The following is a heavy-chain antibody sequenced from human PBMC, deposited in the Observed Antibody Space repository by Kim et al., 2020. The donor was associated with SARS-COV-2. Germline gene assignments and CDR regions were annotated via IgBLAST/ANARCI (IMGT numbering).Heavy chain of an antibody. CDR2: I. J-gene: IGHJ4*02. Sequence: INYASSVKGRFTISRDNDKNSLYLHMNSLRAEDTAVYYCARGDTTACSYWGKGTLVTVSS. CDR3: ARGDTTACSY. D-gene: IGHD1-26*01. V-gene: IGHV3-11*06.